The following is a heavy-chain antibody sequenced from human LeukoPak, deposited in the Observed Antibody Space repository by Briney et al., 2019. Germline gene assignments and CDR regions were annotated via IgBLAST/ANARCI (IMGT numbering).Heavy chain of an antibody. CDR3: ARGRGYCSSTSCYDLDY. Sequence: SVEVSCKASGGTFRSYAISWVRQAPGQGLEWMGGIFPIFGAANYAQKFQGRVTITADESTSTAYMEMSSLRSEDTAVYYCARGRGYCSSTSCYDLDYWGQGTLVTVSS. CDR2: IFPIFGAA. CDR1: GGTFRSYA. V-gene: IGHV1-69*13. D-gene: IGHD2-2*01. J-gene: IGHJ4*02.